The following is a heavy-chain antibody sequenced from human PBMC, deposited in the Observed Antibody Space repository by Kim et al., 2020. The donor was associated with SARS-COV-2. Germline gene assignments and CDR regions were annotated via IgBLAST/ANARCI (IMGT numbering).Heavy chain of an antibody. Sequence: GGSLRLSCAASGFTFSSYAMNWVRQAPGKGLEWVSGICGGGFNTYYADSVKGRFTLSRDNSKDTLFLRMNSLRAEDTAVYYCAKASDIVVRLNAFDIWGQGTMVTVS. CDR2: ICGGGFNT. CDR1: GFTFSSYA. J-gene: IGHJ3*02. CDR3: AKASDIVVRLNAFDI. D-gene: IGHD5-12*01. V-gene: IGHV3-23*01.